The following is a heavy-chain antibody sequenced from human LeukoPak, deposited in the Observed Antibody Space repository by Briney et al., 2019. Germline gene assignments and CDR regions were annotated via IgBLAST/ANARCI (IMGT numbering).Heavy chain of an antibody. J-gene: IGHJ4*02. CDR1: GGSFSGYY. V-gene: IGHV4-34*01. D-gene: IGHD6-19*01. Sequence: PSETLSLTCAVYGGSFSGYYWSWIRQPPGKGLEWIGEINHSGSTNYNPSLKSRVTISVDTSKNQFSLKLSSVTAADTAVYYCARGMYSSDCYGSHFDYWGQGTLVTVSS. CDR3: ARGMYSSDCYGSHFDY. CDR2: INHSGST.